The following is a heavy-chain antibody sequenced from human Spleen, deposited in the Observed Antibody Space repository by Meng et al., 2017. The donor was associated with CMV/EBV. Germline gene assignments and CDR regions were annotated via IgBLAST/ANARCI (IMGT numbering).Heavy chain of an antibody. J-gene: IGHJ4*02. Sequence: ITLNLSLPPPAEPTHLLPPTCPFSGFSLSTSGVGVGLIRQPPGKALEWLALIYWDDDKRYSPSLKSRLTITKDTSKNQVVLTMTNMDPVDTATYYCAHGFWGSRYFDYWGQGTLVTVSS. D-gene: IGHD3-10*01. CDR1: GFSLSTSGVG. V-gene: IGHV2-5*02. CDR3: AHGFWGSRYFDY. CDR2: IYWDDDK.